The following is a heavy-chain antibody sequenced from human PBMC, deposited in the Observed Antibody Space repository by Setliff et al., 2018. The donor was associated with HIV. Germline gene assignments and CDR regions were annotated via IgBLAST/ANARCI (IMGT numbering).Heavy chain of an antibody. D-gene: IGHD1-26*01. J-gene: IGHJ3*01. CDR1: GFTFSGAW. CDR3: ARENVKRGSPDDALDV. V-gene: IGHV3-74*01. CDR2: ISTDGQIT. Sequence: PGGSLRLSCVASGFTFSGAWMHWVRQAPGKGLVWVSRISTDGQITNFADSVQGRFAISRDNARNTLFLQMNSLRVEDTAVYYCARENVKRGSPDDALDVWGQGTVVTVSS.